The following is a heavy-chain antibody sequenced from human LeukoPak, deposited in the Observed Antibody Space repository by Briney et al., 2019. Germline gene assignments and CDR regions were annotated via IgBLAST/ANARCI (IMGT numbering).Heavy chain of an antibody. CDR3: VRDRGTYRPIDY. D-gene: IGHD1-26*01. J-gene: IGHJ4*02. CDR2: ISGSGDST. Sequence: GGSLRLSCAASGFTFSSYAMSWVRQAPGKGLEWVSGISGSGDSTWYADSVKGRFTISRDNSKNTLYLQTNSLRAEDTAIYYCVRDRGTYRPIDYWGQGTLVTVSS. V-gene: IGHV3-23*01. CDR1: GFTFSSYA.